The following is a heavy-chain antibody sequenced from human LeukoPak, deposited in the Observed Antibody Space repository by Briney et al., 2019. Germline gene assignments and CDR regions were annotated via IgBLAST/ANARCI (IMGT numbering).Heavy chain of an antibody. CDR2: INHDNTEN. J-gene: IGHJ4*02. CDR3: ARDLLGIRGYFDY. CDR1: GFSFNSDW. V-gene: IGHV3-7*01. D-gene: IGHD7-27*01. Sequence: PGGSLRLSCAASGFSFNSDWMDWVRQAPGKGLEWVANINHDNTENNYLDSVKGRFTISRDNAQNSLYLRLNGLRVEDTAVYYCARDLLGIRGYFDYWGQGTLVTVSS.